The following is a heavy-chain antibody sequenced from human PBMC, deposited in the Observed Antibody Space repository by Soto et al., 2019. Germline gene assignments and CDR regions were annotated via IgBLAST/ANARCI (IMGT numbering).Heavy chain of an antibody. D-gene: IGHD5-18*01. CDR1: GGTFSSYA. Sequence: QVQLVQSGAEVKKPGSSVKVSCKASGGTFSSYAISWVRQAPGQGLEWMGGIIPIFGTANYAHKYQGRFTITADESTSTAYMELSSLRSEDTAVYYCARGTYGYSDGLLSEFDYWGQGTMVTVSS. V-gene: IGHV1-69*01. CDR3: ARGTYGYSDGLLSEFDY. CDR2: IIPIFGTA. J-gene: IGHJ4*02.